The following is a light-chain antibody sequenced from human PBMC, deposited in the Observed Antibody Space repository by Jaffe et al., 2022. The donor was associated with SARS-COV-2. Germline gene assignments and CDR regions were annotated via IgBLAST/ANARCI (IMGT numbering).Light chain of an antibody. V-gene: IGKV1-39*01. CDR1: QNIRNF. CDR2: GAS. J-gene: IGKJ5*01. Sequence: DIQMTQSPSSLSASVGDRITITCRASQNIRNFLNWYQQTPGKAPKLLISGASSLQSGVPSRFSGRGSGTDFTLTINNLQPEDSATYYCQQSYSSPPITFGQGTRLEIK. CDR3: QQSYSSPPIT.